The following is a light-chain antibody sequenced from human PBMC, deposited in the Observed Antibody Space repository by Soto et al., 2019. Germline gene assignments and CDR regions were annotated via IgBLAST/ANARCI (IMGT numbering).Light chain of an antibody. Sequence: ETVLTQSPGTVSLSPGESATLSCRTSQSIGKSYLAWFQHKPGQAPRLLIYGASTRATGIPDRFRGSGSGRDFTLTVSRLESEDFALYYCHQYAESPLTFAGGTKVEIK. J-gene: IGKJ4*01. CDR2: GAS. CDR3: HQYAESPLT. CDR1: QSIGKSY. V-gene: IGKV3-20*01.